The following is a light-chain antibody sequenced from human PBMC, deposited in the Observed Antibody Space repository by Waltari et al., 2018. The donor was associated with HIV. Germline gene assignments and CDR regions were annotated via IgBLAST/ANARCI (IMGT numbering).Light chain of an antibody. CDR2: KAS. J-gene: IGKJ2*01. CDR3: QQYTIYSYT. V-gene: IGKV1-5*03. Sequence: DIQMTQSPSTLSASVGDRVTITCRASQNIDIWLAWYQQKPGKAPKLLISKASDLESGVPSRISGSGFWTEFTLTISSLQPDDFATYYCQQYTIYSYTFGQGTKLEI. CDR1: QNIDIW.